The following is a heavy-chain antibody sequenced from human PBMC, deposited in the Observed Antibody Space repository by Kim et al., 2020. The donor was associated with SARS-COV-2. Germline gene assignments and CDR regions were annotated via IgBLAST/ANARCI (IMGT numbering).Heavy chain of an antibody. CDR2: INTNTGNP. V-gene: IGHV7-4-1*02. CDR3: ARDECFGYCSGGSWYWFDP. D-gene: IGHD2-15*01. Sequence: ASVKVSCKASGYTFTSYAMNWVRQAPGQGLEWMGWINTNTGNPTYAQGFTGRFVFSLDTSVSTAYLQISSLKAEDTAVYYCARDECFGYCSGGSWYWFDPWGQGTLVTVSS. CDR1: GYTFTSYA. J-gene: IGHJ5*02.